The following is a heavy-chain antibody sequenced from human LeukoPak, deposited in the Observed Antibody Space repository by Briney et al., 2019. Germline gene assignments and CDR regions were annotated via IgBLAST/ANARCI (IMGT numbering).Heavy chain of an antibody. CDR2: IYYSGST. J-gene: IGHJ4*02. Sequence: PSETLSLTCTVSGGSISSYYWSWIRQPPGKGLEWIGSIYYSGSTYYNPSLKSRVTVSVDTSKNQFSLKLSSVTAADTAVYYCARLERYTGSHYYFDYWGQGTLVTVSS. CDR1: GGSISSYY. CDR3: ARLERYTGSHYYFDY. D-gene: IGHD1-26*01. V-gene: IGHV4-39*01.